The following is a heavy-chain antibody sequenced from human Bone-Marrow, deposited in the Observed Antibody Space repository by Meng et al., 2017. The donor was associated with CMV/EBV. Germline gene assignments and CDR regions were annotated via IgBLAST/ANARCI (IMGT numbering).Heavy chain of an antibody. V-gene: IGHV1-18*04. D-gene: IGHD1-14*01. CDR2: ISAYNGNT. Sequence: ASVKVSCKASGYTFTSYGISWVRQAPGQGLEWMGWISAYNGNTNYAQKFQGRVTMTRDTSISTAYMELSRLRSDDTAVYYCARSYRKDDAFDIWGQGTMVTVSS. CDR1: GYTFTSYG. CDR3: ARSYRKDDAFDI. J-gene: IGHJ3*02.